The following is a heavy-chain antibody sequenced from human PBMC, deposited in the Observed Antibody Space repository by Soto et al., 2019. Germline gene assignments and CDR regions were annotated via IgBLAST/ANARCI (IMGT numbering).Heavy chain of an antibody. CDR2: IIPFFGTA. Sequence: SVKVSCKASGGTFSTFGISWVRQAPGQGLEWMGGIIPFFGTARYSQKFEDRITITADESTNTVYMDLRSLTSEDTAIYYCANSAPVDAGDKYGYGLWGQGALVTVSS. J-gene: IGHJ1*01. CDR3: ANSAPVDAGDKYGYGL. D-gene: IGHD4-17*01. V-gene: IGHV1-69*13. CDR1: GGTFSTFG.